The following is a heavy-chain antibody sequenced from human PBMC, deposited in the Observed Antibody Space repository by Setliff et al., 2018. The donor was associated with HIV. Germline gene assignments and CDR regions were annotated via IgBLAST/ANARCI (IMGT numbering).Heavy chain of an antibody. CDR2: IYPGDSDT. CDR1: GYSFSSYW. Sequence: GESLKISCKGSGYSFSSYWIGWVRQMPGKGLEWMGIIYPGDSDTRYSPSFHGQVSFFADKSISTAYLQWSSLKASDTAIYYCATSDYGGGSGHFQRWGQGTLVTVPQ. D-gene: IGHD4-17*01. J-gene: IGHJ1*01. V-gene: IGHV5-51*01. CDR3: ATSDYGGGSGHFQR.